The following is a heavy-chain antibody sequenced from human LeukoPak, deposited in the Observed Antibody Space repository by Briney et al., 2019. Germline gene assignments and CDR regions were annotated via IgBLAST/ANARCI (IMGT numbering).Heavy chain of an antibody. CDR3: ARPGDYAPAWDY. V-gene: IGHV1-69*11. D-gene: IGHD4-17*01. Sequence: SVKVSCKASGYGFSRYDIRWVRQAPGQGLEWMGRTNPNLGAANYAQKFQGRVTMAADESTSKAYMELSSLRAEDTAVYYCARPGDYAPAWDYWGQGTLVTVSS. CDR1: GYGFSRYD. CDR2: TNPNLGAA. J-gene: IGHJ4*02.